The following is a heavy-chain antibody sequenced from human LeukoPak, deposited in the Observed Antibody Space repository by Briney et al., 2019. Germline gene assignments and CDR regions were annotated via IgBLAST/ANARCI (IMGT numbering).Heavy chain of an antibody. J-gene: IGHJ4*02. V-gene: IGHV4-38-2*01. D-gene: IGHD3-22*01. Sequence: KPSEPLSLTCAVSGYSISSDNYWVWIRQPPGQGLEWTGGIYHSGSTYYNPSLKSRVTMSVDTSKNQFSLKLSSVTAADTAVYYCARAPRDSSSSNYMRRFDYWGQGTLVTVSS. CDR3: ARAPRDSSSSNYMRRFDY. CDR2: IYHSGST. CDR1: GYSISSDNY.